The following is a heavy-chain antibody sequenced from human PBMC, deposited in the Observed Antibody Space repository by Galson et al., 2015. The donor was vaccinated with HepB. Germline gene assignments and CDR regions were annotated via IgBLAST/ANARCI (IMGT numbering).Heavy chain of an antibody. D-gene: IGHD4-17*01. CDR3: ARVGRYGDYLQTPYYYYYGMDV. Sequence: SLRLSCAASGFTFSSYGMHWVRQAPGKGLEWVAVIWYDGSNKYYADSVKGRFTISRDNSKNTLYLQMNSLRAEDTAVYYCARVGRYGDYLQTPYYYYYGMDVWGQGTTVTVSS. CDR2: IWYDGSNK. V-gene: IGHV3-33*01. CDR1: GFTFSSYG. J-gene: IGHJ6*02.